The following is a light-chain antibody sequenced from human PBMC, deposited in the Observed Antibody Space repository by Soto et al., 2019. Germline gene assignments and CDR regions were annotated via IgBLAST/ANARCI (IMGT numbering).Light chain of an antibody. J-gene: IGKJ2*01. CDR2: DAS. CDR1: QSVRNF. Sequence: EIVLTQSPATLSLSPGERATLSCRASQSVRNFLAWYQQKPGQAPRLLIYDASNRATGIPARFSGNGSGTDFTLTISSLEPEDFAVYYCQQRDNWYTFGQGTKLEI. V-gene: IGKV3-11*01. CDR3: QQRDNWYT.